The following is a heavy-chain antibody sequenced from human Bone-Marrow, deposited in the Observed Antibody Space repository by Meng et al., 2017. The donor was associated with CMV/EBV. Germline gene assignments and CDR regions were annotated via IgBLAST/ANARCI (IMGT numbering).Heavy chain of an antibody. CDR3: ARVSYSGYDYDAVDI. Sequence: GESLKISCAASGFTFSSYAMHWVRQAPGKGLEWVAVISYDGSNKYYADSVKGRFTISRDNSKNTLYLQMNSLRAEDTAVYYCARVSYSGYDYDAVDIWGQGTMVTVSS. J-gene: IGHJ3*02. CDR2: ISYDGSNK. CDR1: GFTFSSYA. V-gene: IGHV3-30-3*01. D-gene: IGHD5-12*01.